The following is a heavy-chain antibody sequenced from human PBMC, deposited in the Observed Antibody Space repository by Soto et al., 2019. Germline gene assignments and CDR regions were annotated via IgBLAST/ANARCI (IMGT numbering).Heavy chain of an antibody. CDR2: IYHSGST. CDR3: ARGREVAVAGTFARWFDP. J-gene: IGHJ5*02. V-gene: IGHV4-4*02. D-gene: IGHD6-19*01. Sequence: PSETLSLTCAVSSGSTSSSNWWSWVRQPPGKGLEWIGEIYHSGSTNYNPSLKSRVTISVVKSKNQFSLKLSSVTAADTAVYYCARGREVAVAGTFARWFDPWGQGTLVTVSS. CDR1: SGSTSSSNW.